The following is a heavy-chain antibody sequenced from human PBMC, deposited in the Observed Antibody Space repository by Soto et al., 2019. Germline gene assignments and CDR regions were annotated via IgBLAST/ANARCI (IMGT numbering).Heavy chain of an antibody. J-gene: IGHJ4*02. D-gene: IGHD6-19*01. V-gene: IGHV1-18*01. Sequence: ASVKVSCKASNYTFTSCGFNWVRQAPGQGIEWIGWISAYNGYTNYEKKFQGRVTMTTDASTRTAYMELRSLGFDDTAVYYCARESRQWLACDFWGQGTLVTVSS. CDR3: ARESRQWLACDF. CDR2: ISAYNGYT. CDR1: NYTFTSCG.